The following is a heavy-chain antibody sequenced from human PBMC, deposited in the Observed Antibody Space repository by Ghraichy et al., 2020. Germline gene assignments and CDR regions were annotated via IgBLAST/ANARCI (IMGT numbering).Heavy chain of an antibody. D-gene: IGHD5-18*01. V-gene: IGHV4-4*09. J-gene: IGHJ4*02. Sequence: SQTHSLTCTVSGGSISSYYWSWIRQPPGKGLEWIGYIYTSGSTNYNPSLKSRVTISVDTSKNQFSLKLSSVTAADTAVYYCARQHRGYSYLDYWGQGTLVTVSS. CDR3: ARQHRGYSYLDY. CDR2: IYTSGST. CDR1: GGSISSYY.